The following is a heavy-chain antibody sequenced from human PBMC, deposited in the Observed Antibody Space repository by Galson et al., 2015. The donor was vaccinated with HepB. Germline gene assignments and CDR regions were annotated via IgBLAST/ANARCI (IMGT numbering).Heavy chain of an antibody. Sequence: SLRLSCAASGFTFSSYAMHWVRQAPGKGLEWVAVISYDGSNKYYADSVKGRFTISRDNSMNTLYLQMNSLRAEDTAVYYCAREKTYYDFWSGYYGDYYYYMDVWGKGTTVTVS. CDR1: GFTFSSYA. V-gene: IGHV3-30-3*01. CDR3: AREKTYYDFWSGYYGDYYYYMDV. J-gene: IGHJ6*03. CDR2: ISYDGSNK. D-gene: IGHD3-3*01.